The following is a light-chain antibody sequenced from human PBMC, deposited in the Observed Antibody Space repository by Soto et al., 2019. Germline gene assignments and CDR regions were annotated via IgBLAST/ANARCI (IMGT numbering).Light chain of an antibody. V-gene: IGLV2-14*01. CDR1: SSDVGNYKY. CDR3: SSFTTTNTWV. J-gene: IGLJ3*02. CDR2: EVN. Sequence: QSAPTQPASVSGSPGQSITISCTGTSSDVGNYKYVSWFQQHPGKAPKLMIYEVNKRPSGVSDRFSGSKSGNTASLTISGLQAEDEADYYCSSFTTTNTWVFGGGTKLTVL.